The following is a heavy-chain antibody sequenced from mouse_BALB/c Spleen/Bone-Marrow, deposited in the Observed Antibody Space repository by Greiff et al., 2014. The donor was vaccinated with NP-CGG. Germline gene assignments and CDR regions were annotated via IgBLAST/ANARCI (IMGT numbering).Heavy chain of an antibody. CDR2: INPSSGYT. V-gene: IGHV1-4*01. D-gene: IGHD4-1*02. Sequence: QVQLQQSGAELARPGASVKMSCEASGYTFTSYTMHWVKQRPGQGLEWIGYINPSSGYTNYNQKFKDKATLTADKSSSTAYMQLSSLTSEDSAVYYCARWANWDGFAYWGQGTLVTVSA. CDR3: ARWANWDGFAY. CDR1: GYTFTSYT. J-gene: IGHJ3*01.